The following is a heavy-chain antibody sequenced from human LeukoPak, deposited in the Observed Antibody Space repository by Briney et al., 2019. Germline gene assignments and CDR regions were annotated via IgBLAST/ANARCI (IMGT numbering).Heavy chain of an antibody. J-gene: IGHJ3*02. D-gene: IGHD3-3*01. CDR1: GFTFSSYS. V-gene: IGHV3-48*01. Sequence: PGGSLRLSCAASGFTFSSYSMNWVRQAPGKGLEWISYISSSSSTIYYADSVKGRFTISRDNAKNSLYLQMNSLRAEDTAVYCCARDDSGSYCDLWSGYTDAFDIWGQGTMVYVSS. CDR3: ARDDSGSYCDLWSGYTDAFDI. CDR2: ISSSSSTI.